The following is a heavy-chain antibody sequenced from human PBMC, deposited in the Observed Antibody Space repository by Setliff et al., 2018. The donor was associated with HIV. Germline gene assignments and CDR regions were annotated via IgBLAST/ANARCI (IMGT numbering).Heavy chain of an antibody. CDR1: GYIFISYG. CDR3: ARGGYHGFGSYGDY. CDR2: INPRSGST. Sequence: ASVKVSCKASGYIFISYGISWVRQAPGQGLEWMGLINPRSGSTNYAQKFQDRVTMTSDTSTRTVYMELSRLRSDDTAVYYCARGGYHGFGSYGDYWGQGTLVTVSS. D-gene: IGHD3-10*01. V-gene: IGHV1-18*01. J-gene: IGHJ4*02.